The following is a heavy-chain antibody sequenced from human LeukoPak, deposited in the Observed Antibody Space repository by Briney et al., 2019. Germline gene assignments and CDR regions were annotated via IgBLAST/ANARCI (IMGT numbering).Heavy chain of an antibody. CDR1: GGTFSIYA. J-gene: IGHJ4*02. D-gene: IGHD2-15*01. V-gene: IGHV1-69*04. CDR3: ASHVLGYCSGGSCYSLDY. CDR2: IIPILGIA. Sequence: SVKVSCKASGGTFSIYAIIWVRQAPGQGLEWMGRIIPILGIANYAQKFQGRVTINADKSTSTAYMELSSLRSEDTAVYYCASHVLGYCSGGSCYSLDYWGQGTLVTVSS.